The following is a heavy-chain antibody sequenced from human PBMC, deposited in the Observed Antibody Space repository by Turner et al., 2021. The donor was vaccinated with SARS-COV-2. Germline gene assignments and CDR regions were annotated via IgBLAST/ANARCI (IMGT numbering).Heavy chain of an antibody. CDR3: VRLSLVYGDYAEY. CDR2: VDSGGTT. D-gene: IGHD4-17*01. J-gene: IGHJ4*02. Sequence: QLPLHESGPRLVQPSETLSPTCTVPGDSIAGSAYYWGWLRQSPAKGLEWSGTVDSGGTTYYKPTLKRRITLSVDTSTNHFYLNLYSVTDADTAVYYCVRLSLVYGDYAEYWGQGALVTVSS. V-gene: IGHV4-39*02. CDR1: GDSIAGSAYY.